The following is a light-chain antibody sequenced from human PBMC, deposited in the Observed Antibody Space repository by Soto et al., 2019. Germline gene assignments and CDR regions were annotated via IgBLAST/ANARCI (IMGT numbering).Light chain of an antibody. Sequence: EIVLTQSPGTLYLSPGERATLSCRASQSVSSSYLAWYQQKPGQAPRLLIYGASSMATGSPDRFSGSGSGTDFTLTISRLEPEDFAVYYCQQYGSSPQTFGQGTKVEIK. J-gene: IGKJ1*01. CDR3: QQYGSSPQT. V-gene: IGKV3-20*01. CDR1: QSVSSSY. CDR2: GAS.